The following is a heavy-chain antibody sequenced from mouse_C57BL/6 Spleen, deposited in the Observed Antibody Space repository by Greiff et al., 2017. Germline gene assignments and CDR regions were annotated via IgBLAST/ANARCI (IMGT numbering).Heavy chain of an antibody. V-gene: IGHV1-19*01. CDR1: GYTFTDYY. CDR2: INPYNGGT. CDR3: ARSDDYDGYYFDY. J-gene: IGHJ2*01. D-gene: IGHD2-4*01. Sequence: EVKLQESGPVLVKPGASVKMSCKASGYTFTDYYMNWVKQSHGKSLEWIGVINPYNGGTSYNQKFKGKATLTVDKSSSTAYMELNSLTSEDSAVYYCARSDDYDGYYFDYWGQGTTLTVSS.